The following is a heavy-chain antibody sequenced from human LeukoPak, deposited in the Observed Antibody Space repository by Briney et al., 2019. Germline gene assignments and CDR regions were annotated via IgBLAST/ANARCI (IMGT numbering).Heavy chain of an antibody. Sequence: SETLSFTCTFSGGSISTFYWSWLRQPPGKGLEWIAYIFHTGNSNYNPSLKGRVTISVDTSKNQFSLKVNSVTAADTAMYYCARHPFSDGFDIWGQGTMATVSS. J-gene: IGHJ3*02. CDR1: GGSISTFY. CDR3: ARHPFSDGFDI. CDR2: IFHTGNS. V-gene: IGHV4-59*08.